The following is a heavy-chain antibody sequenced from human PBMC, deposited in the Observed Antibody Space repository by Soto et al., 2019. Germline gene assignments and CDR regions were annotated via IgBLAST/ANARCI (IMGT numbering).Heavy chain of an antibody. CDR2: IYYSGST. V-gene: IGHV4-59*12. CDR1: GGSISSYY. D-gene: IGHD2-15*01. Sequence: PSETLSLTCTVSGGSISSYYWSWIRQPPGKGLEWIGYIYYSGSTNYNPSLKSRVTISVDTSKNQFSLKLSSVTAADTAVYYCARGGLGYCSGGSCYSAELSRYYYGMDVWGQGTTVTV. J-gene: IGHJ6*02. CDR3: ARGGLGYCSGGSCYSAELSRYYYGMDV.